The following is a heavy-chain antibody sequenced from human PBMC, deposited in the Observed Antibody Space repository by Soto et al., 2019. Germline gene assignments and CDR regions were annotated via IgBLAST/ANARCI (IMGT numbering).Heavy chain of an antibody. Sequence: SVKVSCKASGFTFTSSAVQWVRQARGQRLEWIGWIVVGSGNTNYAQKFQERVTITRDMSTSTAYMELSSLRSEDTAVYYCAADFDDFWSGYSFDYWGQGTLVTVSS. CDR2: IVVGSGNT. D-gene: IGHD3-3*01. CDR3: AADFDDFWSGYSFDY. V-gene: IGHV1-58*01. CDR1: GFTFTSSA. J-gene: IGHJ4*02.